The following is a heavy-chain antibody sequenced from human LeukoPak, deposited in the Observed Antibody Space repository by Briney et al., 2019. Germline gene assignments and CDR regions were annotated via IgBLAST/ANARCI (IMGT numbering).Heavy chain of an antibody. J-gene: IGHJ4*02. CDR2: ISVDGESA. CDR3: AQGYSSGWYPH. CDR1: GFSVSTSG. D-gene: IGHD6-19*01. Sequence: GGSLRLSCTGSGFSVSTSGMSWVRQAQGKGLQTISAISVDGESAYYADSVRGRFTISRDNSKNTLYLQMNSLRVEDTAVYYCAQGYSSGWYPHWGQGSLVSVSS. V-gene: IGHV3-23*01.